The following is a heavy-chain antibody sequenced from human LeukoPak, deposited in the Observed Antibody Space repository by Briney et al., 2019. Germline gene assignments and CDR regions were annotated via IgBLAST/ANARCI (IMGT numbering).Heavy chain of an antibody. CDR2: ISSSSSYI. CDR1: GFTFSSYS. D-gene: IGHD2-2*01. Sequence: GGSLRLPCAASGFTFSSYSMNWVRQAPGKGLEWVSSISSSSSYIYYADSVKGRFTISRDNAKNSLYLQMNSLRAEDTAVYYCARPRLRVVEGAFDIWGQGTMVTVSS. J-gene: IGHJ3*02. V-gene: IGHV3-21*01. CDR3: ARPRLRVVEGAFDI.